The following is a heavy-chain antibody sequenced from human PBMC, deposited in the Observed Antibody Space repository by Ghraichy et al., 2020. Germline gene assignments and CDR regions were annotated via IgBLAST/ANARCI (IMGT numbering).Heavy chain of an antibody. Sequence: SETLSLTCAVSGGSISSSNWWSWVRQPPGKGLEWIGEIYHSGSTNYNPSLKSRVTISVDKSKNQFSLKLSSVTAADTAVYYCARAALGLRLRGEFDPWGQGTLVTVSS. CDR2: IYHSGST. CDR1: GGSISSSNW. D-gene: IGHD1-26*01. CDR3: ARAALGLRLRGEFDP. J-gene: IGHJ5*02. V-gene: IGHV4-4*02.